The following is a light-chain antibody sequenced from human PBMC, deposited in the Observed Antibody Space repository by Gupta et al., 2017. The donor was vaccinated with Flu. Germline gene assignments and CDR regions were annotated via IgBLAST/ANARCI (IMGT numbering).Light chain of an antibody. CDR3: GTWDRSLSAKV. Sequence: QSVLTQPPSVPAAPGQKVTISCYGSSSNIGYYSVSWYQQLPGAAPKLPIYENGERPSGIPDRFSGSKSGTSATLVITGLQTGDEAEYYCGTWDRSLSAKVFGGGSKLTVL. CDR1: SSNIGYYS. V-gene: IGLV1-51*02. CDR2: ENG. J-gene: IGLJ3*02.